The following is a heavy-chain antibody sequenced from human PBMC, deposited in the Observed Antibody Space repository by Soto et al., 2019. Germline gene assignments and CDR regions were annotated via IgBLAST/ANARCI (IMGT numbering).Heavy chain of an antibody. CDR2: IYYSGST. D-gene: IGHD3-22*01. CDR1: GGSISSGDYY. Sequence: QVKLQESGPGLVKPSQTPSLTCTVSGGSISSGDYYWSWIRQPPGKGLERIGYIYYSGSTYYNPSLKSRVTISVDTSKNQFSLKLSSVTAADTAVYYCARAPLFFDSSGYPLGWGQGTLVTVSS. J-gene: IGHJ4*02. V-gene: IGHV4-30-4*01. CDR3: ARAPLFFDSSGYPLG.